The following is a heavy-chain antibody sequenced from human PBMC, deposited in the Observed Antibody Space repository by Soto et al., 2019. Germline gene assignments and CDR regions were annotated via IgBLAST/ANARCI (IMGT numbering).Heavy chain of an antibody. CDR2: VWNDGSNK. J-gene: IGHJ5*02. CDR1: GFSFRSYG. D-gene: IGHD1-26*01. Sequence: PGGSLRLSCAASGFSFRSYGMHWVRQAPGKGLEWVAVVWNDGSNKYYADSVKGRFTISRDNSKNTLYLQMNSLRAEDTAIYYCAKLPWEVAPSWGQGTLVTVSS. CDR3: AKLPWEVAPS. V-gene: IGHV3-33*06.